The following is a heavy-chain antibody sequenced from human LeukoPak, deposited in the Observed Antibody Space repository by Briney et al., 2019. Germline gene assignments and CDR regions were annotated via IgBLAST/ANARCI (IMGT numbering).Heavy chain of an antibody. D-gene: IGHD6-13*01. CDR3: ARTAGYSRSWYYLDY. CDR2: IYHGGST. CDR1: GDSISSANW. J-gene: IGHJ4*02. Sequence: PSGTLSLTCAVSGDSISSANWWSWVRQPPGKGLEWIGEIYHGGSTNYNPSLKSRVTISVDKSKNQFSLKLTSVTAADTAVYYCARTAGYSRSWYYLDYWGQGALVTVSS. V-gene: IGHV4-4*02.